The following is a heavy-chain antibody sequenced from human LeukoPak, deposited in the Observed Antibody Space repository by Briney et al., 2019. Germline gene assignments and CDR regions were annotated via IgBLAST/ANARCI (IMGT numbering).Heavy chain of an antibody. V-gene: IGHV3-48*04. J-gene: IGHJ6*03. Sequence: PGGSLRLSCAASGFTFSSYSMNWVRQAPGKGLEWVSYISSSSSTIYYADSVKGRFTISRDNAKNSLYLQMNSLRAEDTAVYYCAKDTNTAMAYYYYYYMDVWGKGTTVTVSS. CDR1: GFTFSSYS. CDR2: ISSSSSTI. CDR3: AKDTNTAMAYYYYYYMDV. D-gene: IGHD5-18*01.